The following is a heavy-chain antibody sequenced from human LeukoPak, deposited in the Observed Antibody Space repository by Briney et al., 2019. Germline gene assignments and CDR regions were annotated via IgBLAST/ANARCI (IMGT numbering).Heavy chain of an antibody. D-gene: IGHD3-22*01. CDR1: GFTFSSYA. Sequence: GSLRLSCAASGFTFSSYAMSWVRQAPGKGLEWVSAISGSGGGTYYADSVKGRFTISRDNSKNTLYLQMNSLRAEDTAVYYCAKDLWYDSSGYYFSYFGYWGQGTLVTVSS. J-gene: IGHJ4*02. V-gene: IGHV3-23*01. CDR3: AKDLWYDSSGYYFSYFGY. CDR2: ISGSGGGT.